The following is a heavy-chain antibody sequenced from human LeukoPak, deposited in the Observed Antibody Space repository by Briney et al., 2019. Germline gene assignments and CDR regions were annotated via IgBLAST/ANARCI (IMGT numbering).Heavy chain of an antibody. V-gene: IGHV3-74*01. CDR2: INNDGHST. CDR1: GFTFSSYA. Sequence: GGSLRLSCAASGFTFSSYAMSWVRQAPGKGLVWVSHINNDGHSTGYADSVKGRFTISRDNAKNTLYLQMNSLRAEDTAVYYCACQTTYDYYYMDVWGKGTAVTVSS. CDR3: ACQTTYDYYYMDV. J-gene: IGHJ6*03. D-gene: IGHD1/OR15-1a*01.